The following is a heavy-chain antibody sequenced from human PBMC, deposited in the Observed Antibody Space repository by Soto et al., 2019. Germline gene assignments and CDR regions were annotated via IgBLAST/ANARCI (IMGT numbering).Heavy chain of an antibody. CDR3: ASDPGTRSDY. CDR2: INGGTGNT. V-gene: IGHV1-3*01. D-gene: IGHD3-10*01. J-gene: IGHJ4*02. CDR1: GYTFTSYA. Sequence: GASVKVSCKASGYTFTSYAMHWVRQAPGQRLEWMGWINGGTGNTKYSQKFQGRVTITRDTSASTAYMEVRSLRSDDTAVYYCASDPGTRSDYWGQGILVTVS.